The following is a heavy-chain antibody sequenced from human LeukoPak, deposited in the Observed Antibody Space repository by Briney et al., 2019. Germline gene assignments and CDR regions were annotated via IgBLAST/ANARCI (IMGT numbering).Heavy chain of an antibody. D-gene: IGHD5-24*01. V-gene: IGHV3-53*01. J-gene: IGHJ4*02. Sequence: GRSLRLSCAASGFTFSSYGMLWVRQAPGKGLEWVSLIFSNGDTHYADSVKGRFTISRDTSKNTVSLQMNSLRVEDTAMYYCTRDQMNYWGQGTLVTVSS. CDR3: TRDQMNY. CDR2: IFSNGDT. CDR1: GFTFSSYG.